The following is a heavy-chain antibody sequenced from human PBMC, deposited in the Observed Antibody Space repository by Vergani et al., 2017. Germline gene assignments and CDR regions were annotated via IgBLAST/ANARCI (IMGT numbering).Heavy chain of an antibody. CDR2: ISAYNGNT. V-gene: IGHV1-18*01. Sequence: QVQLVQSGAEVKKPGASVKVSCKASGYTFTSYGISWVRQAPGQGLEWMGWISAYNGNTNYAQKLQGRVTMTTDTSTSTAYMELRSLRSDDTAVYYCAKAEVLNSDFWSGFDPWGQGTMVTVSS. D-gene: IGHD3-3*01. CDR1: GYTFTSYG. J-gene: IGHJ5*02. CDR3: AKAEVLNSDFWSGFDP.